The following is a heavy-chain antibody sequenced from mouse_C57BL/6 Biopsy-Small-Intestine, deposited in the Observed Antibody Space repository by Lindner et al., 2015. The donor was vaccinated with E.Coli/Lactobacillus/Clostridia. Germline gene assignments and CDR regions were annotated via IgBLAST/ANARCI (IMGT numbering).Heavy chain of an antibody. CDR1: GYSFTDYN. CDR3: ARCDYGSSPYYYAMDY. Sequence: VQLQESGPELVKPGASVKISCKASGYSFTDYNMNWVKQSNGKSLEWIGVINPNYGTTSYNQKFKGKATLTVDQSSSTAYMQLNSLTSEDSAIYYCARCDYGSSPYYYAMDYVGSRNLSHRLL. D-gene: IGHD1-1*01. V-gene: IGHV1-39*01. J-gene: IGHJ4*01. CDR2: INPNYGTT.